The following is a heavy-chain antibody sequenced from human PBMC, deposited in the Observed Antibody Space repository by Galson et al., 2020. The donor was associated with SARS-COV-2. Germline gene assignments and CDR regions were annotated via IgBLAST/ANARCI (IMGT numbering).Heavy chain of an antibody. CDR3: TRGMPRGYNY. V-gene: IGHV4-34*01. J-gene: IGHJ4*02. CDR1: SESFSGYY. D-gene: IGHD6-13*01. CDR2: IDYSGST. Sequence: SETLSLTCAVSSESFSGYYWTWIRQSPTKGLEWIGEIDYSGSTNYNPSLKSRVTISVDTSKNHFSLKLTSVTAADTGVYYCTRGMPRGYNYWGQGTLVTVSS.